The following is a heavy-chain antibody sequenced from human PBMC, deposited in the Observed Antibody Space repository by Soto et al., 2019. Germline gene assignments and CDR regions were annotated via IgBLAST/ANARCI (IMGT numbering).Heavy chain of an antibody. V-gene: IGHV1-18*01. J-gene: IGHJ3*01. CDR1: GYTFVNYA. Sequence: QVHLVQSGAEVKKPGASLKVSCKASGYTFVNYAITWVRLAPGGGLEWMGWSSGNTVDKTYAPRFQDRVTLTADTSTNTGYMELRSLTSDDSATYLWAREPIAAAAVRPAGEGWAYDFWGQGTQVVVSS. D-gene: IGHD2-15*01. CDR3: AREPIAAAAVRPAGEGWAYDF. CDR2: SSGNTVDK.